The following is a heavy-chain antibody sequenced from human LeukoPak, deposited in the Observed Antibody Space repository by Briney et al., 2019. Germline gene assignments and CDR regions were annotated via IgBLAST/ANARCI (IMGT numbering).Heavy chain of an antibody. CDR3: AKPIAYCSGGSCYPAGFDY. CDR1: GFTFSVYA. D-gene: IGHD2-15*01. V-gene: IGHV3-23*01. CDR2: ISGSGSGVST. Sequence: GGSLRLSCAASGFTFSVYAMNWVRQARGKGLEWVSGISGSGSGVSTCYADSVKGRFTISRDNSKNTLYLQMNSLRAEDTAVYYCAKPIAYCSGGSCYPAGFDYWGQGTLVTVSS. J-gene: IGHJ4*02.